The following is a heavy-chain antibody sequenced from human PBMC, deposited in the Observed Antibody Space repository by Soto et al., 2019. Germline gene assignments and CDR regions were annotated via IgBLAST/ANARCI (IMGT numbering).Heavy chain of an antibody. CDR3: ARHRGYSYDIDY. CDR2: IYYSGST. V-gene: IGHV4-39*01. D-gene: IGHD5-18*01. J-gene: IGHJ4*02. CDR1: GGSISSSSYY. Sequence: ASETLSLTCTVSGGSISSSSYYWGWSRQPPGKGLEWMGSIYYSGSTYYNPSLKSRVTISVDTSKNQFSLKLSSVTAADTAVYYCARHRGYSYDIDYWGQGTLVTVS.